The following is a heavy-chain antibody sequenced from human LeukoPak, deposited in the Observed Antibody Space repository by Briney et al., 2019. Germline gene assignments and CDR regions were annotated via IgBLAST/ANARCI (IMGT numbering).Heavy chain of an antibody. V-gene: IGHV3-7*03. Sequence: GGSLRLSCAASGFMFSSNWMSWVRLAPGKGLEWVANIKEDGTETYYVDSVKGRFTISRDNAKNSLYLQMNSLRAEDTAVYFCAGRHCSGGGCYFAGADPFDYWGQGTLVTVSS. CDR2: IKEDGTET. CDR1: GFMFSSNW. CDR3: AGRHCSGGGCYFAGADPFDY. J-gene: IGHJ4*02. D-gene: IGHD2-15*01.